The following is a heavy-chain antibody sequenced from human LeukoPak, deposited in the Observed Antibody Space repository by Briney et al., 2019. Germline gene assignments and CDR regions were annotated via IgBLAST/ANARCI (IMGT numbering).Heavy chain of an antibody. CDR1: GYTFTSYG. CDR3: ASQRGLGVAEYYFDY. D-gene: IGHD3-3*01. J-gene: IGHJ4*02. Sequence: ASVKVSCRASGYTFTSYGISWVRQAPGQGLEWMGWISAYNGNTNYAQKLQGRVTMTTDTSTSTAYMELSRLRSDDTAVYYCASQRGLGVAEYYFDYWGQGTLVTVSS. CDR2: ISAYNGNT. V-gene: IGHV1-18*01.